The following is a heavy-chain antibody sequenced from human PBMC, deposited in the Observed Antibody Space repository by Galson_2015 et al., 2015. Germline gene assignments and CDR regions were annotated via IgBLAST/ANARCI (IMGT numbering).Heavy chain of an antibody. CDR3: ATDQRQHYFDY. CDR1: GIRFRNYG. D-gene: IGHD1-1*01. Sequence: SLRLSCATSGIRFRNYGMHWVRQAPGKGLEWVAIIYYDGSNKFYAASVRGRFTISRDNSKSTLFLQMNNLRAEKAALYYCATDQRQHYFDYWGQGTLVTVSS. CDR2: IYYDGSNK. J-gene: IGHJ4*02. V-gene: IGHV3-33*01.